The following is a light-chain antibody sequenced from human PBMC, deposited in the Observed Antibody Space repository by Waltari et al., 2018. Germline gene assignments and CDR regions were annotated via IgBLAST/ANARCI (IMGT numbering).Light chain of an antibody. CDR2: GQD. J-gene: IGLJ3*02. CDR3: LSRDTTSTRV. V-gene: IGLV3-19*01. CDR1: SLRRYY. Sequence: SSELTQDPAVSVALGQTVSITCQGDSLRRYYASWYQQRPGQAPILILYGQDNRPSGIPDRFSGSTSGNTASFTITGAQAEDEADYYCLSRDTTSTRVFGGGTRLTV.